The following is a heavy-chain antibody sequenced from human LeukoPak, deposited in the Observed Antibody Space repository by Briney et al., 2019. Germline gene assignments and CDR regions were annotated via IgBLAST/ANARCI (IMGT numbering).Heavy chain of an antibody. D-gene: IGHD3-9*01. CDR1: GYTFTGYY. CDR2: LNPNSGGT. V-gene: IGHV1-2*02. CDR3: SCKQITAYEILTGFWFDP. Sequence: ASVKVSCKASGYTFTGYYMHWVRQAPGQGLEWMGWLNPNSGGTNYAQKFQGRVTMTRDTSFSTAYMELSRLRSDDTAVYFCSCKQITAYEILTGFWFDPWGQGTLVTVSS. J-gene: IGHJ5*02.